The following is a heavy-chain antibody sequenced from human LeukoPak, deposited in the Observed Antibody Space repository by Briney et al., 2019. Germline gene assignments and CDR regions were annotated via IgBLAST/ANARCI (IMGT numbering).Heavy chain of an antibody. CDR2: INHSGST. J-gene: IGHJ5*02. Sequence: SETLSLTCAVYGGSFGGYYWSWIRQPPGKGLEWIGEINHSGSTNYNPSLKSRVTISVDTSKNQFSLKLSSVTAADTAVYYCARLVGCSSTSCYLNWFDPWGQGTLVTVSS. CDR1: GGSFGGYY. V-gene: IGHV4-34*01. D-gene: IGHD2-2*01. CDR3: ARLVGCSSTSCYLNWFDP.